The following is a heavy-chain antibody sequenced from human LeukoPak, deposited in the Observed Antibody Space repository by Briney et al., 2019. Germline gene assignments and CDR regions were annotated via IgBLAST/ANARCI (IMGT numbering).Heavy chain of an antibody. CDR3: ARDKLGSGYSSDFDY. D-gene: IGHD6-19*01. Sequence: GGSLRLSCAASGFSVSSNYMNWDRQAPGKGLEWVSAIYTGGTTYYADSVKGRFTISRDNSKNTLYLQMNSLRAEDTAVYYCARDKLGSGYSSDFDYWGQGTLVTVSS. CDR1: GFSVSSNY. J-gene: IGHJ4*02. V-gene: IGHV3-66*02. CDR2: IYTGGTT.